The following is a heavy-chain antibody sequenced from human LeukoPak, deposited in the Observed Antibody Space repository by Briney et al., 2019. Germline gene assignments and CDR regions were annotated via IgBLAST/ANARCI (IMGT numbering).Heavy chain of an antibody. CDR2: INHSGST. CDR3: ASRSYCSSTGCYDFDY. J-gene: IGHJ4*02. Sequence: SETLSLTCAVYGGSFSGYYWSWIRQPPGKGLEWIGEINHSGSTNYNPSLKSRVTISVDTSKNQFSLKLSSVTAADTAVYYCASRSYCSSTGCYDFDYWGQGTLVTVSS. D-gene: IGHD2-2*01. CDR1: GGSFSGYY. V-gene: IGHV4-34*01.